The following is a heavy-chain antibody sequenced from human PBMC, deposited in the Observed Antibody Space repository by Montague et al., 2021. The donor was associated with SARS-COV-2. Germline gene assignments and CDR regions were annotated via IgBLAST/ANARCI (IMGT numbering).Heavy chain of an antibody. J-gene: IGHJ2*01. CDR3: ARSTFYSSGWWDNWYFDL. Sequence: ETLSLTCTVSGGSIRSYYWSWIRQPAGKGLEWIGRFYTTGSTNYNPSLKSRVTMSVDTSKNQFSLKLSSVTAADTAVYYCARSTFYSSGWWDNWYFDLWGRGTLVTVSS. D-gene: IGHD6-19*01. CDR1: GGSIRSYY. V-gene: IGHV4-4*07. CDR2: FYTTGST.